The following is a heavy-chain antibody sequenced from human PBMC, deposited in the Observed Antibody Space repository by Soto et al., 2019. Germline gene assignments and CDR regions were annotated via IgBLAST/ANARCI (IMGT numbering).Heavy chain of an antibody. D-gene: IGHD1-26*01. CDR3: GRGRSGQIVVFY. V-gene: IGHV1-2*02. CDR2: IGPETGAT. Sequence: ASVKVSCKASGYTFTGHYIHWVRQAPEQGPEWMGEIGPETGATRYAQKFQGRVTMTRDMSITTVCMELNNLSPDDTAVYYCGRGRSGQIVVFYWGQGTPVTVSS. CDR1: GYTFTGHY. J-gene: IGHJ4*02.